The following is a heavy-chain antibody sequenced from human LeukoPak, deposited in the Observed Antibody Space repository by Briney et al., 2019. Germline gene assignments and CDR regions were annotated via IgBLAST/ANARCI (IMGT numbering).Heavy chain of an antibody. J-gene: IGHJ1*01. CDR1: GFTFSDYY. CDR2: ISSSGSTI. Sequence: GGSLRLSCAASGFTFSDYYMSWIRQAPGKGLEWVSYISSSGSTIYYADSVKGRFTISRDNAKNSLYLEMNSLRAEDTAVYYCARVGWFGELLYFQHWGQGTLVTVSS. V-gene: IGHV3-11*01. CDR3: ARVGWFGELLYFQH. D-gene: IGHD3-10*01.